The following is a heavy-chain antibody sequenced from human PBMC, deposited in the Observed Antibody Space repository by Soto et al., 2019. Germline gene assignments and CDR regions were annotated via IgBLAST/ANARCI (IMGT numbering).Heavy chain of an antibody. CDR3: AREGIWFGERYYYGMDV. D-gene: IGHD3-10*01. Sequence: EVQLVESGGGLVQPGRSLRLSCADSGFTFTSYWMHWVRQAPGKGLVWVSRLNSDGSSTSYADSVKGRVTISIANAKNTLYLQMNRMRAEDTAVYYGAREGIWFGERYYYGMDVWGQGTTVTVSS. CDR1: GFTFTSYW. CDR2: LNSDGSST. J-gene: IGHJ6*02. V-gene: IGHV3-74*01.